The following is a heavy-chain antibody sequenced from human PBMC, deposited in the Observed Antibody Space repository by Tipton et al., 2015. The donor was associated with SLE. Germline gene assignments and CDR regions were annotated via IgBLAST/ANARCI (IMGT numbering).Heavy chain of an antibody. CDR3: ARSEYSISSGAFDI. D-gene: IGHD6-6*01. CDR1: GESLRNYF. Sequence: TLSLTCAVYGESLRNYFWTWIRQPPGKGPEWIGAIDLGEATNYNPSLKSRVTISVDTSENQLFLKLSSVTAADTAVYYCARSEYSISSGAFDIWGQGTGVTVSS. J-gene: IGHJ3*02. CDR2: IDLGEAT. V-gene: IGHV4-34*09.